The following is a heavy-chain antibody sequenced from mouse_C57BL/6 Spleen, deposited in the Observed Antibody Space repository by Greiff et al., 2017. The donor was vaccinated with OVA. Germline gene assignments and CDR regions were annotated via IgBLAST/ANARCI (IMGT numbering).Heavy chain of an antibody. CDR3: ARRNWDWYFDV. D-gene: IGHD4-1*01. Sequence: QVQLQQPGAELVKPGASVKLSCKASGYTFTSYWMHWVKQRPGQGLEWIGMIHPNSGSTNYNEKFKSKATLTVDKSSSTAYMQLSSLTSEDSAVCYCARRNWDWYFDVWGTGTTVTVSS. CDR1: GYTFTSYW. V-gene: IGHV1-64*01. CDR2: IHPNSGST. J-gene: IGHJ1*03.